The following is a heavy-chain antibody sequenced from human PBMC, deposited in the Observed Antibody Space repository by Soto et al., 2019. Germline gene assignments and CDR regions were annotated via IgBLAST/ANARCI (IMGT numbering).Heavy chain of an antibody. CDR3: ARGRGDAAGTSFDY. V-gene: IGHV4-59*01. CDR1: GDSISGYY. J-gene: IGHJ4*02. CDR2: FSYSGST. Sequence: QVQLQESGPGLVKPSETLSLTCTVSGDSISGYYWSWIRQPPGKGLEWIGYFSYSGSTTYNPSLKRRVTISVDTSKNQFSLNLYSVTAADTAVYYCARGRGDAAGTSFDYWGQGTLVTVSS. D-gene: IGHD6-13*01.